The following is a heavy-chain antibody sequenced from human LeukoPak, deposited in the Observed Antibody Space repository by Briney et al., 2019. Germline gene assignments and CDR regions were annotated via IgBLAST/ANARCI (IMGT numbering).Heavy chain of an antibody. CDR2: IYYSGTT. D-gene: IGHD3-10*01. CDR1: GGSISSTSYY. CDR3: ARHSGALPFDP. Sequence: SETLSLTCTVSGGSISSTSYYWGWIRQPPGKGLEWIGSIYYSGTTYYNQSLKSRVTTSVATSQNQFSLNLSSVTAADTALYFCARHSGALPFDPWGQGTLVTVSS. V-gene: IGHV4-39*01. J-gene: IGHJ5*02.